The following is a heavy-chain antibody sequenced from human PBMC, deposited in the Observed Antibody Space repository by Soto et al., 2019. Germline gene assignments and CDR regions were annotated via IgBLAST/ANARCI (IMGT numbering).Heavy chain of an antibody. CDR2: ISHLENT. V-gene: IGHV4-30-2*06. J-gene: IGHJ4*02. D-gene: IGHD5-12*01. CDR3: ARGGGYDSFDY. Sequence: SETLSLTCTVSGASISYGGFSWSWIRQSPGKGLGWIGYISHLENTYFHPSFKSRLTMSIDSGRNQFSLNLSSVTAADMAVYYCARGGGYDSFDYWGQGVLVTVSS. CDR1: GASISYGGFS.